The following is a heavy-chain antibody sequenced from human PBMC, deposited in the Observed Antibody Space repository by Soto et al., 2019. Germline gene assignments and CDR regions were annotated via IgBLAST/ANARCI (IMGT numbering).Heavy chain of an antibody. CDR3: AKSSATVTYNWFDP. Sequence: PGGSLRLSCAASGFTFSSYGMHWVRQAPGKGLEWVAVISYDGSNKYYADSVKGRFTISRDNSKDTLYLQMNSLRAEDTAVYYCAKSSATVTYNWFDPWGQGTLVTVSS. D-gene: IGHD4-4*01. J-gene: IGHJ5*02. V-gene: IGHV3-30*18. CDR1: GFTFSSYG. CDR2: ISYDGSNK.